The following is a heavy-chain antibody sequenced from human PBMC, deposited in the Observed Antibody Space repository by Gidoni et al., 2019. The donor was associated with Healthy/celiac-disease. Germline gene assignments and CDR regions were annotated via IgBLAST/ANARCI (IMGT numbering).Heavy chain of an antibody. V-gene: IGHV5-51*01. D-gene: IGHD4-17*01. CDR3: ARPAGVTTVTTGGWYFDY. J-gene: IGHJ4*02. CDR1: GYSFTSYW. CDR2: IYPGDSDP. Sequence: EVQLVQSGAEVKKPGESLKISCQGSGYSFTSYWIGWVRQMPGKGLEWMGIIYPGDSDPRYSPSFQGQVTISADKSISTAYLQWSSLKASDTAMYYCARPAGVTTVTTGGWYFDYWGQGTLVTVSS.